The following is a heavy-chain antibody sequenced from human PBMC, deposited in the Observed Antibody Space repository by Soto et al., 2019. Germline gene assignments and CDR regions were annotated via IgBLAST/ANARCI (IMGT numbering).Heavy chain of an antibody. D-gene: IGHD6-19*01. V-gene: IGHV4-31*03. Sequence: QVQLQESGPGLVKPSQTLSLTCTVSGGSISSGGYYWSWIRQHPGKGLEWIGYIYYSGSTYYNPSLKRRVTISVDTSKSQSSLKLSSVTAADTAVYYCATDCTDSSGPTLGMDVWGQGTTVTVSS. CDR3: ATDCTDSSGPTLGMDV. CDR1: GGSISSGGYY. CDR2: IYYSGST. J-gene: IGHJ6*02.